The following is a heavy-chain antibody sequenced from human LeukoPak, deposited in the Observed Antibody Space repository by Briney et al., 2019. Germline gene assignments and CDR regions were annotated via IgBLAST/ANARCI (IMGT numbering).Heavy chain of an antibody. J-gene: IGHJ4*02. V-gene: IGHV3-30*18. CDR2: ISYDGSNK. D-gene: IGHD3-10*01. CDR1: GLIFGHYW. Sequence: QAGGSLRLSCVGSGLIFGHYWLSWVRQAPGKGLEWVAVISYDGSNKYYADSVKGRFTISRDNSKNTLYLQMNSLRAEDTAVYYCAKGYGSGRTFVDYWGQGTLVTVSS. CDR3: AKGYGSGRTFVDY.